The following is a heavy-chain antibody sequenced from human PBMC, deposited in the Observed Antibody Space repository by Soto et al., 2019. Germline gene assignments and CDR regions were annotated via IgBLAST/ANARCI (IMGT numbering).Heavy chain of an antibody. CDR1: GGSISSSSYY. CDR2: IYYSGST. V-gene: IGHV4-39*01. CDR3: ARQPNTLLYYSDSRG. D-gene: IGHD3-22*01. J-gene: IGHJ4*02. Sequence: QLQLQESGPGLVKPSETLSLTCTVSGGSISSSSYYWGWIRPPPGKGLEWIGSIYYSGSTYYTPYLPSRVTIAVDTSKNQFSLKLSSVNAADTAVYYCARQPNTLLYYSDSRGWCQGTLVTVS.